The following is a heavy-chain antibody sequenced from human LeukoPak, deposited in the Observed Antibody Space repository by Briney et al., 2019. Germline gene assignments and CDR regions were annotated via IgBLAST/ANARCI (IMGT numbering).Heavy chain of an antibody. CDR3: ARVPMVQGVNVDPCDY. J-gene: IGHJ4*02. CDR1: GFTFSSYS. V-gene: IGHV3-21*01. Sequence: GGSLRLSCAASGFTFSSYSMNWVRQAPGKGLEWVSSISSSSSYIYYADSVKGRFTISRDNAKESLFPQMNSLRAEDTAVYYCARVPMVQGVNVDPCDYWGQGTLVTVSS. D-gene: IGHD3-10*01. CDR2: ISSSSSYI.